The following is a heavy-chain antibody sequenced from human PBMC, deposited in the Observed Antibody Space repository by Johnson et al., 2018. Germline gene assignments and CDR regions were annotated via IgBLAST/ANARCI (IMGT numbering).Heavy chain of an antibody. V-gene: IGHV3-49*03. Sequence: VQLVESGGGLVQPGRSLRLSCSTSGFTFDDYAMSWFRQAPGKGLEWVGFIRSKTFGGTRDYVASVKGRFTISREDSKGIAYLQMNSLKTEDTAIYFCTRGYDLWCGYYIDVWGKGTTVTVSS. D-gene: IGHD3-3*01. CDR2: IRSKTFGGTR. CDR3: TRGYDLWCGYYIDV. J-gene: IGHJ6*03. CDR1: GFTFDDYA.